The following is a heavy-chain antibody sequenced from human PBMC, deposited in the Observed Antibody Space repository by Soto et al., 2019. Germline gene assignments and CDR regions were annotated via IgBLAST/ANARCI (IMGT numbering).Heavy chain of an antibody. J-gene: IGHJ4*02. CDR3: AHRLAATGLFDE. CDR2: IYWDDDK. Sequence: QITLKESGPTLVKPTQNLTLTCTFSGFSLSTSGVGVGWIRQPPGKSLEWLALIYWDDDKRYSLSLKSRLTITKDTSKNQVVLTRTNMDLVYTARYDCAHRLAATGLFDEWGQGTLGTVA. CDR1: GFSLSTSGVG. D-gene: IGHD6-13*01. V-gene: IGHV2-5*02.